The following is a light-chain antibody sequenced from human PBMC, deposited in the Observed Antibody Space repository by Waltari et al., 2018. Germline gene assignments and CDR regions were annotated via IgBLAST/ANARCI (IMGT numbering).Light chain of an antibody. V-gene: IGKV3-11*01. J-gene: IGKJ5*01. CDR2: DAS. Sequence: EIVLTQSPATLSLSPGERATLSCRASPSVSSYLAWYQQKPGQAPRLLNYDASNRATGIPARFSGSGSVTDFTLTISSLEPEDFAVYYCQQRSNWPLITFGQGTRLEIK. CDR3: QQRSNWPLIT. CDR1: PSVSSY.